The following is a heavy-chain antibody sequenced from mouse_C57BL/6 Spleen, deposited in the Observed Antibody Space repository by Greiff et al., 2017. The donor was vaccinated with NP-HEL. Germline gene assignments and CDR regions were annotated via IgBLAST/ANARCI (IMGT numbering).Heavy chain of an antibody. V-gene: IGHV1-64*01. Sequence: VQLQQPGAELVKPGASVKLSCKASGYTFTSYWMHWVKQRPGQGLEWIGMIHPNSGSTNYNEKFKSKATLTVDKSSSTAYMQLSSLTSEGSAVYYCARWGTTVVAPYFDVWGTGTTVTVSS. CDR1: GYTFTSYW. CDR3: ARWGTTVVAPYFDV. J-gene: IGHJ1*03. D-gene: IGHD1-1*01. CDR2: IHPNSGST.